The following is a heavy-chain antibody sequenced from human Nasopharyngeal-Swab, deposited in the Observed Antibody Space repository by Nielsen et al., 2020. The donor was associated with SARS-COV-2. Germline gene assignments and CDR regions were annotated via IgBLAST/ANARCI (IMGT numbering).Heavy chain of an antibody. Sequence: VRQAPGKGLEWGAVISYDGSNKYYADSVKGRFTISRDNSKNTLYLQMNSLRAEDTAVYYCARDNLYCSGGSCYRNYYGMDVWGQGTTVTVSS. V-gene: IGHV3-30-3*01. CDR3: ARDNLYCSGGSCYRNYYGMDV. CDR2: ISYDGSNK. D-gene: IGHD2-15*01. J-gene: IGHJ6*02.